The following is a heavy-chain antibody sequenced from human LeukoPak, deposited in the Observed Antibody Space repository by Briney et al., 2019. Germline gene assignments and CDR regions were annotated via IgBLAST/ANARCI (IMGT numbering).Heavy chain of an antibody. D-gene: IGHD3-22*01. CDR3: AKHRIESGGYHSTD. CDR2: ISGGSGST. J-gene: IGHJ4*02. CDR1: GFTLSSYA. Sequence: GGSLRLSCAASGFTLSSYAMSWVRQAPGKGLAWVSTISGGSGSTYCADSVKGRFTISRDNSKNTLYLQMNSLRDEDTAVYYCAKHRIESGGYHSTDWGQGTLVTVSS. V-gene: IGHV3-23*01.